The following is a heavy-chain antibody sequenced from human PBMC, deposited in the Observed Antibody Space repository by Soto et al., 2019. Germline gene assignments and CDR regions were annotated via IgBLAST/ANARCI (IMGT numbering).Heavy chain of an antibody. Sequence: SETLSLTCAVSGASVSSTYWWSWVRQPPGKGPEWIGEINHRGSANYNPSLKSRVTISVDISKSQFSLKLSSVTAADTAVYYCARGQVVAAQHWGQGTLVTVSS. V-gene: IGHV4-4*02. CDR3: ARGQVVAAQH. D-gene: IGHD2-15*01. J-gene: IGHJ4*02. CDR1: GASVSSTYW. CDR2: INHRGSA.